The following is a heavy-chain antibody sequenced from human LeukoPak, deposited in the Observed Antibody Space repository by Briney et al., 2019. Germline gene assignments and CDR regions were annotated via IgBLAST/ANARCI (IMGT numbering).Heavy chain of an antibody. CDR1: GFTFNSYA. Sequence: GGSLRLSCGASGFTFNSYAVSWVREAPGEGLEWVSAISGSGGGTYYAESVTGRFTISRDNSKNTVYLQMNSLSTEDTAVYYCAKTTTGYSSGRYPGWPVDCWGQGTLVTVSS. V-gene: IGHV3-23*01. J-gene: IGHJ4*02. D-gene: IGHD6-19*01. CDR2: ISGSGGGT. CDR3: AKTTTGYSSGRYPGWPVDC.